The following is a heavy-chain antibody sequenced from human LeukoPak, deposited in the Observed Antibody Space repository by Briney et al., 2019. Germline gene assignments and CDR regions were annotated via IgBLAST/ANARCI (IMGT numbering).Heavy chain of an antibody. CDR1: GFTFSSYA. D-gene: IGHD5-24*01. V-gene: IGHV3-23*01. CDR2: ISGSGGST. J-gene: IGHJ4*02. Sequence: GGSLRLSCAASGFTFSSYAMSWVRQAPGKGLEWVSAISGSGGSTYYADSVKGRFTISRDNAKNSLYLQMNSLRAEDTAVYYCARDPSDGYKDYWGQGTLVTVSS. CDR3: ARDPSDGYKDY.